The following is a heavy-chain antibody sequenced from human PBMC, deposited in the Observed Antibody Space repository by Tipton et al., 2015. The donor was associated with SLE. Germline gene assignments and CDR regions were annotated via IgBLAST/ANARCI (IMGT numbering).Heavy chain of an antibody. CDR1: GFTFSSYG. J-gene: IGHJ4*02. CDR3: AKGGTTLFDN. V-gene: IGHV3-74*01. Sequence: SLRLSCAASGFTFSSYGMHWVRQAPGKGLVWVSRINSDGSSTGYADSVKGRFTISRDNAKNTLYLQMNSLRAEDTAVYYCAKGGTTLFDNWGQGTLVAVSS. D-gene: IGHD1-1*01. CDR2: INSDGSST.